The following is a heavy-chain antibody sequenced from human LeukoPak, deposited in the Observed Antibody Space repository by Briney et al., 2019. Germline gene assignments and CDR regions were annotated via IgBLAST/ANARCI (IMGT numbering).Heavy chain of an antibody. CDR3: ASNWNYIRGYGMDV. D-gene: IGHD1-7*01. Sequence: GGSLRLSCAASGFTFSNYWASWVRQAPGKRLQWVANINQDGSEKHYVDSVRGRFTISRDNAKNSLYLQMNSLRAEDTAVYYCASNWNYIRGYGMDVWGQGTTVTVSS. CDR2: INQDGSEK. V-gene: IGHV3-7*03. CDR1: GFTFSNYW. J-gene: IGHJ6*02.